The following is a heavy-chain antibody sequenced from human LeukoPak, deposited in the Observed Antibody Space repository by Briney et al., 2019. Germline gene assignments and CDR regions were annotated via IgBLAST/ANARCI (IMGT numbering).Heavy chain of an antibody. CDR3: AKDLVFGYSSSKYYFDY. CDR1: GFTFSSYA. V-gene: IGHV3-23*01. CDR2: ISGSGGRT. Sequence: GGSLRLSCAASGFTFSSYAMSWVRQAPGKGLEWVSGISGSGGRTYYADSAKGRFTVSRDTSKNTRYVQMNSLRAEDTAVYYCAKDLVFGYSSSKYYFDYWGQGTLVTVSS. D-gene: IGHD6-13*01. J-gene: IGHJ4*02.